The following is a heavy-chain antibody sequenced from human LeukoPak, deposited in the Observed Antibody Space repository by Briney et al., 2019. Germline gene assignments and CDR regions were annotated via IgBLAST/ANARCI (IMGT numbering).Heavy chain of an antibody. CDR1: GYSFTSYW. Sequence: GESLKISCMGTGYSFTSYWIGGVRQMPGKGLEWMGNIYPGDSDTRSSPSFQGQATISADKSISTASLQWSSLKASDTAMYYCARQSTKEIWSGPDYWGQGTLVTVSS. CDR3: ARQSTKEIWSGPDY. V-gene: IGHV5-51*01. D-gene: IGHD3-3*01. J-gene: IGHJ4*02. CDR2: IYPGDSDT.